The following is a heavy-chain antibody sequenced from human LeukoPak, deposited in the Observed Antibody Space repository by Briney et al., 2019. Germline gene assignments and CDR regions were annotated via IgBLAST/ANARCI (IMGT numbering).Heavy chain of an antibody. Sequence: KSSETLSLTCTASGGSISSYYWSWIRQPPGKGLEWIGYIYYSGSTNYNPSLKSRVTISVDTSKNQFSLKLSSVTAADTAVYYCARDRGYPWAFDIWGQGTMVTVSS. CDR1: GGSISSYY. V-gene: IGHV4-59*01. J-gene: IGHJ3*02. D-gene: IGHD3-16*01. CDR3: ARDRGYPWAFDI. CDR2: IYYSGST.